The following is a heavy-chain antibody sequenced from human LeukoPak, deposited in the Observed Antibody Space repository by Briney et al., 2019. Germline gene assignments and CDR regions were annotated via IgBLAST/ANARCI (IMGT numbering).Heavy chain of an antibody. CDR3: TRNDSPGPN. Sequence: GGSLRLSCAASGFTFGDYSMSWVRQAPGKGLSWVGFVRKKAYGGTTEYAASVKGRFTISRDDSISIVYLQMNNLKTEDTAVYYCTRNDSPGPNWGQGTLVTVSS. CDR1: GFTFGDYS. D-gene: IGHD2-15*01. CDR2: VRKKAYGGTT. J-gene: IGHJ4*02. V-gene: IGHV3-49*04.